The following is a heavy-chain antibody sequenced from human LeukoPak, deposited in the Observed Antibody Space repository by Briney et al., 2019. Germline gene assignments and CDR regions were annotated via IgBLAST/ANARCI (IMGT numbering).Heavy chain of an antibody. Sequence: PSETLSLTCTVSGGSISDNVYYWGWIRQPPGRGLEWIGSIYYSGSTYYNPSLKSRVTVSVDTSKNQFSLRLNSVTAADTAVYYCTRHISRQYSYGLYYFDYWGQGTLVTVSS. J-gene: IGHJ4*02. CDR1: GGSISDNVYY. CDR3: TRHISRQYSYGLYYFDY. V-gene: IGHV4-39*01. CDR2: IYYSGST. D-gene: IGHD5-18*01.